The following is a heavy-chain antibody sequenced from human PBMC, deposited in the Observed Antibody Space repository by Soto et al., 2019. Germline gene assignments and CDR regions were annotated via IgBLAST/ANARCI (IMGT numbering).Heavy chain of an antibody. CDR3: ATNVI. CDR2: ISRDSSYI. CDR1: GFTFSTYS. J-gene: IGHJ4*02. D-gene: IGHD2-21*01. Sequence: WGSLRLSCAASGFTFSTYSMNWVRQAPGKGLEWVSSISRDSSYIYYADSVKGRFTISRDNAKNSLYLQMNSLRAEDTAVYCCATNVICGQGTLVTVSS. V-gene: IGHV3-21*01.